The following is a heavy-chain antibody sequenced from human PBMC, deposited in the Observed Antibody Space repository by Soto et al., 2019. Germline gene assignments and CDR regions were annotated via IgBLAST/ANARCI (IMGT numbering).Heavy chain of an antibody. D-gene: IGHD1-26*01. CDR3: ARVFVGGSYHFDY. CDR2: IIPIFGTA. J-gene: IGHJ4*02. V-gene: IGHV1-69*13. CDR1: GGTFSSYA. Sequence: GASVKVSCKASGGTFSSYAISWVRQAPGQGLEWMGGIIPIFGTANYAQKFQGRVTITADESTSTAYMELSSLRSEDTAVYYCARVFVGGSYHFDYWGQGTLVTVSS.